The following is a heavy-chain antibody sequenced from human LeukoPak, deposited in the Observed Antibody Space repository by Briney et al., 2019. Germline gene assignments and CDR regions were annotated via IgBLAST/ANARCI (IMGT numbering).Heavy chain of an antibody. CDR1: GGTFSSYA. D-gene: IGHD6-13*01. J-gene: IGHJ4*02. Sequence: ASVKVSCKASGGTFSSYAISWVRQAPGQGLEWMGRIIPILGIANYAQKFQGRVTITADKSTSTAYMELSSLRSEDTAVYYCARETRGSYSSSWNDYWGQGTLVTVSS. V-gene: IGHV1-69*04. CDR2: IIPILGIA. CDR3: ARETRGSYSSSWNDY.